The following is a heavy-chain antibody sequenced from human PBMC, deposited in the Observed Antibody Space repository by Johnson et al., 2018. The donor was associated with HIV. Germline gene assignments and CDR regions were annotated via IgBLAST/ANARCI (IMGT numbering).Heavy chain of an antibody. J-gene: IGHJ3*02. Sequence: QVQLVESGGGLVQPGGSLRLSCAASGFTLSDYYMSWIRQAPGTGLEWVSSISSSDATKNYADSVKGRFTISRDNAKNSLYLQMNSLRAEDPAVYYCARCLSWGDAFDIWGQGTMVTVSS. V-gene: IGHV3-11*04. CDR2: ISSSDATK. D-gene: IGHD1-26*01. CDR3: ARCLSWGDAFDI. CDR1: GFTLSDYY.